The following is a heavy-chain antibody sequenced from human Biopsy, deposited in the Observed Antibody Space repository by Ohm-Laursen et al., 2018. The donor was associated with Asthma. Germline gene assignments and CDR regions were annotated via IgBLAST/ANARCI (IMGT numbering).Heavy chain of an antibody. V-gene: IGHV4-39*01. CDR2: ISYTGSA. CDR1: GGSMSSSSYY. J-gene: IGHJ5*02. D-gene: IGHD1-1*01. CDR3: ARLSLNDSLDP. Sequence: SETLSLTCTVSGGSMSSSSYYWGWIRQPPGKGLEWTGSISYTGSAYHNPSLKIRVTISEDTSRNQLSLKLSSVTAADTAVFYCARLSLNDSLDPWGRGTLVTVSS.